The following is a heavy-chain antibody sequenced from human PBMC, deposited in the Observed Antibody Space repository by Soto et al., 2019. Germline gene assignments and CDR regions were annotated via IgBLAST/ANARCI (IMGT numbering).Heavy chain of an antibody. CDR1: GYTFTGYY. CDR3: ARDSLWFGETAGLDV. V-gene: IGHV1-2*02. D-gene: IGHD3-10*01. J-gene: IGHJ6*02. CDR2: INPNSGGT. Sequence: ASVKVSCKASGYTFTGYYMHWVRQAPGQGLEWMGWINPNSGGTNYAQKFQGRVTMTRDTSISTAYMELSRLRSDDTAVYYCARDSLWFGETAGLDVWGQGTTVTAP.